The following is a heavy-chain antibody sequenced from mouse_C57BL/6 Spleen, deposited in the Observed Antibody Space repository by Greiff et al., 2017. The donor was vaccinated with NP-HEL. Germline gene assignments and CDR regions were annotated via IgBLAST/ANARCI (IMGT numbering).Heavy chain of an antibody. CDR1: GYSFTGYY. Sequence: DVQLVESGPELVKPGASVKISCKASGYSFTGYYMNWVKQSPEKNLEWIGEINPSTGGTTYNQKFKAKATLTVDKSSSTAYMQLKSLTSEDSAVYYCATGANPWGQGTLVTVSA. CDR2: INPSTGGT. CDR3: ATGANP. V-gene: IGHV1-42*01. J-gene: IGHJ3*01.